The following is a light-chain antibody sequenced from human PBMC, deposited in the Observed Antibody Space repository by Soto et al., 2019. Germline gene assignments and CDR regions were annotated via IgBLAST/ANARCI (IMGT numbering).Light chain of an antibody. V-gene: IGLV2-14*01. J-gene: IGLJ1*01. CDR2: DVT. Sequence: QSALNQPASVSGSPGQSITISCTGTSSDVGGYDYVSWYQQHPGKAPKLMIYDVTNRPSGVSNRFSVSKSGNTASLTISGLQAEDEADYYCISYASINTYVFGTGTKFTVL. CDR3: ISYASINTYV. CDR1: SSDVGGYDY.